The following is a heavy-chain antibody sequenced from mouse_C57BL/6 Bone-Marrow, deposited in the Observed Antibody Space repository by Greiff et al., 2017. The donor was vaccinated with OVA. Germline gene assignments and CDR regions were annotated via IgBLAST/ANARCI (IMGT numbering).Heavy chain of an antibody. V-gene: IGHV1-15*01. CDR3: TRLYDYDADY. J-gene: IGHJ2*01. CDR2: IDPETGGT. CDR1: GYTFTDYE. D-gene: IGHD2-4*01. Sequence: VKVVESGAELVRPGASVTLSCKASGYTFTDYEMHWVKQTPVHGLEWIGAIDPETGGTAYNQKFKGKAILTADKSSSTAYMELRSLTSEDSAVYYCTRLYDYDADYWGQGTTLTVSS.